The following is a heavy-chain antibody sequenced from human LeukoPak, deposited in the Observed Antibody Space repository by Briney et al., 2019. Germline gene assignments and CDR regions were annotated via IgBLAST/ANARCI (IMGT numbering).Heavy chain of an antibody. D-gene: IGHD1-26*01. J-gene: IGHJ4*02. CDR2: ISGSGGST. CDR3: ANPGGGARGIDY. Sequence: GGSLRLSCAASGFTFSSYAMSWVRQAPGKGLEWVSAISGSGGSTYYADSVKGRFTISRDNSKNTLYLQMNSLRAEDTAVYYCANPGGGARGIDYWGQGTLVTVSS. CDR1: GFTFSSYA. V-gene: IGHV3-23*01.